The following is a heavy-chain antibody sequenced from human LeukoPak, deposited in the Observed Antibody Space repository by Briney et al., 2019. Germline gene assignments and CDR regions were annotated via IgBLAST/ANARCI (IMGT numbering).Heavy chain of an antibody. J-gene: IGHJ3*02. Sequence: SETLSLTCTVSDGSISSYYWSWIRQPPGKGLEWIGYIYYSGSTNYNPSLKSRGTISVDTSKNQFSLKLSSVTAADTAVYYCSRYCSGGSCYNHLDAFDIWGQGTMVTVSS. CDR3: SRYCSGGSCYNHLDAFDI. CDR1: DGSISSYY. CDR2: IYYSGST. D-gene: IGHD2-15*01. V-gene: IGHV4-59*01.